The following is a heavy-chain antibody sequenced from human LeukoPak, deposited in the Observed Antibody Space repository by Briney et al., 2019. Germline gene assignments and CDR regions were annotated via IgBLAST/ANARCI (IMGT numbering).Heavy chain of an antibody. CDR3: ASGDYYDSSGYNY. J-gene: IGHJ4*02. V-gene: IGHV4-59*01. CDR2: TYYSGST. CDR1: GGSISRYY. Sequence: SETLSLTCTVSGGSISRYYWSWIRQPPGKGLEWIGYTYYSGSTNYNPSLKSRVTISLDTSKNQFSLKLSSVTAADTAVYYCASGDYYDSSGYNYWGQGTLVTVSS. D-gene: IGHD3-22*01.